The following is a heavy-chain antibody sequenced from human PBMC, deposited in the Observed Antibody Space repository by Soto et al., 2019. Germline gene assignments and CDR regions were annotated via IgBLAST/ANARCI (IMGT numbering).Heavy chain of an antibody. J-gene: IGHJ4*02. V-gene: IGHV2-5*02. CDR3: AHRVLRTVFGLVTSTAIYFDF. Sequence: ESGPTQVKPRQTLTLTCTFSGFSLTTSGVGVGWIRQSPGKAPEWLALIYWDEDKRYSPSLKSRLTITKDTSKNPLVLTMDDLDPADTATYYCAHRVLRTVFGLVTSTAIYFDFWGQGTPVAVSS. CDR1: GFSLTTSGVG. CDR2: IYWDEDK. D-gene: IGHD3-3*01.